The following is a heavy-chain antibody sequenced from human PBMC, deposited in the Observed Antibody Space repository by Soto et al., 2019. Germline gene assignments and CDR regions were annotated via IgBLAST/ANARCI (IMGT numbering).Heavy chain of an antibody. D-gene: IGHD5-12*01. J-gene: IGHJ3*02. CDR2: ISTNGGSP. V-gene: IGHV3-64D*08. CDR3: VTDRERATIKDIKDAFDI. Sequence: GGSLRLSSSASGFIFSDYAIHWVRQARGRGLEYVSAISTNGGSPYSADSVKGRFSISRDNSKNTLYLQMSSLKTEDAAVYYCVTDRERATIKDIKDAFDIWGQGTMVTVSS. CDR1: GFIFSDYA.